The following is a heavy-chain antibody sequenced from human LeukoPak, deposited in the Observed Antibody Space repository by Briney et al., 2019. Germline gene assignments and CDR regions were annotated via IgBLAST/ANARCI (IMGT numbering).Heavy chain of an antibody. CDR3: AKEHCSSTSCSPDY. Sequence: GGSLRLSCAASGFTFSSYSMNWVRQAPGKGLEWVSSITGSGGSTYYADSVKGRFTISRDNSKSTLYLQMNSLRAEDTAVYYCAKEHCSSTSCSPDYWGQGTLVTVSS. V-gene: IGHV3-23*01. CDR1: GFTFSSYS. D-gene: IGHD2-2*01. CDR2: ITGSGGST. J-gene: IGHJ4*02.